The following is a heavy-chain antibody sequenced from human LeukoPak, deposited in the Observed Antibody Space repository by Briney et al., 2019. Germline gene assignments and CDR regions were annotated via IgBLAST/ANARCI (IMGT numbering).Heavy chain of an antibody. J-gene: IGHJ4*02. CDR1: GFPFDDYG. Sequence: GGSLRLPCAASGFPFDDYGMHWVRQAPGKGLEWVSLISWDGGDTFYTDSVKGRFTISRDNSKTSLYLQMNGLRAEDSALYYRAKDRGNYGFGGIDYWGQGTLVTVSS. CDR3: AKDRGNYGFGGIDY. D-gene: IGHD3-10*01. CDR2: ISWDGGDT. V-gene: IGHV3-43D*04.